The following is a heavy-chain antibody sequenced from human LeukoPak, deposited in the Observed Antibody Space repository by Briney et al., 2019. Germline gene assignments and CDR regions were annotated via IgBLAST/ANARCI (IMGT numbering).Heavy chain of an antibody. V-gene: IGHV3-21*01. CDR3: ARESDFWSGSGFDY. J-gene: IGHJ4*02. CDR2: ISSSSSNI. Sequence: GGSLRLSCAASGFTFSSYCMNWLRQAPGQGLEWVSSISSSSSNIYYADSVKGRFTISRDNAKNSLYLQMNSLRAEDTAVYYCARESDFWSGSGFDYWGQGTLVTVSS. CDR1: GFTFSSYC. D-gene: IGHD3-3*01.